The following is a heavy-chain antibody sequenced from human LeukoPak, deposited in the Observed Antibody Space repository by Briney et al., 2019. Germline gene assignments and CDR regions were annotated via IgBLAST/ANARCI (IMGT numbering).Heavy chain of an antibody. V-gene: IGHV3-33*06. D-gene: IGHD6-19*01. CDR1: GFTFSSYG. CDR3: AKPIAVAGSYYYMDV. J-gene: IGHJ6*03. CDR2: IWYDGSNK. Sequence: GRSLRLSCAASGFTFSSYGMHWVRQAPGKGLEWVAVIWYDGSNKYYADSVKGRFTISRDNSKNTLYLQMNSLKVEDTAVNYCAKPIAVAGSYYYMDVWGKGPTVTLSS.